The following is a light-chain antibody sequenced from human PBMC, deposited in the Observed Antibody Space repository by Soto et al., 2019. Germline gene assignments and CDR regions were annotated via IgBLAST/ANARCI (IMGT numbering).Light chain of an antibody. J-gene: IGKJ1*01. CDR1: QSVGSN. Sequence: EIVMTQSPATLSVSPGESATLSCRASQSVGSNLAWYQQKPGQAPRLLIYSASTRATGIPARFSGSGSGTEFTLTISSLQSEDFAVYYCQQYDNWPPWTFGQGTKVDI. CDR3: QQYDNWPPWT. V-gene: IGKV3-15*01. CDR2: SAS.